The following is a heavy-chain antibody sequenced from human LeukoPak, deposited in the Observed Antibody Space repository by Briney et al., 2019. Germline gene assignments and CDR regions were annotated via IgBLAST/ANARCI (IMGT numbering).Heavy chain of an antibody. CDR1: GFTFDDYG. Sequence: GGSLRLSCAASGFTFDDYGMSWVGQAPGKGRDWVSGINWNGGSTGYADSVKGRFTISRDDAKNSLYLQMNSLSAEDTALYYCARDFYLGSVWGQGTLVTVSS. CDR3: ARDFYLGSV. V-gene: IGHV3-20*04. D-gene: IGHD7-27*01. CDR2: INWNGGST. J-gene: IGHJ4*02.